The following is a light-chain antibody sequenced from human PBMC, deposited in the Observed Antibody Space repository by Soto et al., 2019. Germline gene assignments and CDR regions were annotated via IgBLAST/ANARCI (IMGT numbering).Light chain of an antibody. V-gene: IGKV3-15*01. CDR2: GAS. Sequence: EIVMTQSPATLSVSPGERATFSCRASQSVSSSYLAWYQQKPGQAPRLILYGASTRATGFPARFSGSGSGTEFTLTISSLQSEDFAVYLCQQYHYWPITFGQGTRLEIK. CDR3: QQYHYWPIT. J-gene: IGKJ5*01. CDR1: QSVSSSY.